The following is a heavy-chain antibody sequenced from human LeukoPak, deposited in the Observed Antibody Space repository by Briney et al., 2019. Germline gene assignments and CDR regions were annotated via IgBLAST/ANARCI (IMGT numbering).Heavy chain of an antibody. Sequence: GGSLRFSCAASGFSFDDYTKHWVRQAPGKGQEWASLITRDGVTTMYADSVKGRFTISRDTRKNSLSLQMRSLRSEDTALYCCATERQKYFDYWGQGTLVTVSS. V-gene: IGHV3-43*01. J-gene: IGHJ4*02. CDR1: GFSFDDYT. CDR3: ATERQKYFDY. CDR2: ITRDGVTT.